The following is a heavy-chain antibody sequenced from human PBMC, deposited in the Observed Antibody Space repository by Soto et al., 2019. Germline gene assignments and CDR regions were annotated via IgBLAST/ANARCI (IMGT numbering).Heavy chain of an antibody. D-gene: IGHD6-13*01. CDR1: GGVFSGYD. CDR3: ARGPQSSSLSG. CDR2: INHSGNT. V-gene: IGHV4-34*01. Sequence: QVQLQQWGAGLLKPSETLSLTCAVYGGVFSGYDWSWIRQPPGKGLEWIGEINHSGNTNYNLSLKSRVSISVDMSKDQLPLTLTPVTAASPAVYYCARGPQSSSLSGWGQGTLVTVSS. J-gene: IGHJ4*02.